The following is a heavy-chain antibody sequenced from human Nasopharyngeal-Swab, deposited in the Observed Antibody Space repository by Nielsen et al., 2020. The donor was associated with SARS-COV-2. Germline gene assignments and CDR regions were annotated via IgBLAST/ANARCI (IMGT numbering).Heavy chain of an antibody. J-gene: IGHJ6*02. CDR2: TRNKANSYTT. Sequence: GESLKISCAASGFTFSSYSMSWVRQAPGKGLEWVGRTRNKANSYTTEYAASVKGRFTISRDDSENSVYLQMNSLKTEDTAVYYCARGATIFGVVLGDSYGMDVWGQGTTVTVSS. CDR3: ARGATIFGVVLGDSYGMDV. D-gene: IGHD3-3*01. V-gene: IGHV3-72*01. CDR1: GFTFSSYS.